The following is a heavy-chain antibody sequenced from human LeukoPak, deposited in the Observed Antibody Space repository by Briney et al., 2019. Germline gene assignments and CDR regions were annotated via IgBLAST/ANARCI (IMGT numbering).Heavy chain of an antibody. CDR3: ARVQRSGPWYWFDP. D-gene: IGHD1-1*01. CDR1: GGSISSYY. J-gene: IGHJ5*02. V-gene: IGHV4-59*01. CDR2: IYYSGST. Sequence: SGTLSLTCTVSGGSISSYYWSWIRQPPGKGLEWIGYIYYSGSTNYNPSLKSRVTISVDTSKNQFSLKLSSVTAADTAVYYCARVQRSGPWYWFDPWGQGTLVTVSS.